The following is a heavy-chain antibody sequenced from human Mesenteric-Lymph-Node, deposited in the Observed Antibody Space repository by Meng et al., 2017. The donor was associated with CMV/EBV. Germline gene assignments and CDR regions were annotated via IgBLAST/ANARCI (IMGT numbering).Heavy chain of an antibody. J-gene: IGHJ4*02. V-gene: IGHV3-72*01. CDR3: ARGLSDDFWSGCLPGFDY. D-gene: IGHD3-3*01. CDR2: SRNKANSYAT. CDR1: GGSFSGYY. Sequence: GESLKISCAVYGGSFSGYYWSWIRQAPGKGLEWVGRSRNKANSYATEYAASVKGRFAISRDDSKNSLYLQMSSLKTGDTAVYYCARGLSDDFWSGCLPGFDYWGQGILVTVSS.